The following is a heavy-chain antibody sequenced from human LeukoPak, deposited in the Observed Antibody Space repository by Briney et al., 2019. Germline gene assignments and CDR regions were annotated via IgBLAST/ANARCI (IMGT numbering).Heavy chain of an antibody. V-gene: IGHV4-59*01. CDR3: ARGGYYDKEAFDI. CDR1: GGSISSYY. J-gene: IGHJ3*02. Sequence: SETLSLTCTVSGGSISSYYWSWIRQPPGKGLEWINYIYYSGSTNYHPPLKSRVTISVDTSKNQFSLKLSSVTAADTAVYYCARGGYYDKEAFDIWGQGTMVTVSS. CDR2: IYYSGST. D-gene: IGHD3-22*01.